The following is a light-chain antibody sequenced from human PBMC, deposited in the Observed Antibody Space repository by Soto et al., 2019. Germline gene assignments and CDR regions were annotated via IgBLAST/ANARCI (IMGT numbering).Light chain of an antibody. CDR1: SSDVGSYDL. J-gene: IGLJ2*01. Sequence: QSALTQPASVSGSPGQSITISCTGTSSDVGSYDLVSWYKQHPGKAPKLMIYEVSKRPSGVSNRFSGSKSGNTASLTISGLQAEDESDYYCCSYAGGSTYVVFGGGTKLTVL. V-gene: IGLV2-23*02. CDR3: CSYAGGSTYVV. CDR2: EVS.